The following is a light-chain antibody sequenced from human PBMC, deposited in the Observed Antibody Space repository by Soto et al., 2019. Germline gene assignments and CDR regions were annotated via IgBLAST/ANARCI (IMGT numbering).Light chain of an antibody. CDR2: YDD. CDR1: SSNIGNNA. CDR3: ATWDDSLNAVV. V-gene: IGLV1-36*01. Sequence: QSVLTQPPSVSEAPRQRVTISCSGSSSNIGNNAVNWYQQVPGEAPRLLIYYDDLLPSGVSDRFSGSKSGTSASLAISGLQSEDDADYYCATWDDSLNAVVFGGGTKVTVL. J-gene: IGLJ2*01.